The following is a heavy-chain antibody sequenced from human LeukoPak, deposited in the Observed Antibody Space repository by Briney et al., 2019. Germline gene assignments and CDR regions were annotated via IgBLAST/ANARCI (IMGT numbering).Heavy chain of an antibody. V-gene: IGHV2-70*04. CDR1: GFSLSTNKMR. CDR3: ARTAGCSSTSCSFDY. CDR2: IDWDDDK. D-gene: IGHD2-2*01. J-gene: IGHJ4*02. Sequence: SGPTLVNPTQTLTLTCTFSGFSLSTNKMRVSWIRQPPGKALEWLARIDWDDDKFYSTSLKTRLTISKDTPKNQVVLTMTNVDPVDTATYYCARTAGCSSTSCSFDYWGQGTLVTVSS.